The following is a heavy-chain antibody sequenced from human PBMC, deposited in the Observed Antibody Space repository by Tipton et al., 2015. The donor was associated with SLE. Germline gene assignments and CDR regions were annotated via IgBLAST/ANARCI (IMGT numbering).Heavy chain of an antibody. J-gene: IGHJ6*02. CDR1: GDSINSGGYY. CDR3: ARAGYSYGFSYYYYGMDV. Sequence: TLSLTCTVSGDSINSGGYYWSWIRQYPGQGLEWIGYINNRGYTYYKPSLKSRAIISVDTSKNQFSLKLSSVTAADTAVYYCARAGYSYGFSYYYYGMDVWGQGTTVTVSS. V-gene: IGHV4-31*03. D-gene: IGHD5-18*01. CDR2: INNRGYT.